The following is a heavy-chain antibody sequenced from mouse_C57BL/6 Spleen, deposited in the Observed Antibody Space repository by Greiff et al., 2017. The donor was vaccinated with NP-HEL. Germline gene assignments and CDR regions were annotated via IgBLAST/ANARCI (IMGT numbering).Heavy chain of an antibody. CDR2: ISYDGSN. CDR3: ARADDYDGAWFAY. J-gene: IGHJ3*01. V-gene: IGHV3-6*01. CDR1: GYSITSGYY. D-gene: IGHD2-4*01. Sequence: ESGPGLVKPSQSLSLTCSVTGYSITSGYYWNWIRQFPGNKLEWMGYISYDGSNNYNPSLKNRISITRDTSKNQFFLKLNSVTTEDTATYYCARADDYDGAWFAYWGQGTLVTVSA.